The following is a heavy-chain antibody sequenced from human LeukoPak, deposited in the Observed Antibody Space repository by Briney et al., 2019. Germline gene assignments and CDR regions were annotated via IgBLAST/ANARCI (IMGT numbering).Heavy chain of an antibody. J-gene: IGHJ4*02. CDR1: GFTFSSYS. V-gene: IGHV3-21*01. CDR3: ARSPSAGEGLHDY. Sequence: PGGSLRLSCAASGFTFSSYSVNWVRQAPGKGLQCVSSISSSSSYIYYADSVKGRFTISRDNAKNSLYLQMNSLRAEDTAVYYCARSPSAGEGLHDYWGQGTLVTVSS. D-gene: IGHD2-21*01. CDR2: ISSSSSYI.